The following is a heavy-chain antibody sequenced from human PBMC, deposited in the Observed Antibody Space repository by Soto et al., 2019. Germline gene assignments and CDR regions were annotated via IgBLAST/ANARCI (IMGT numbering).Heavy chain of an antibody. Sequence: QVQLVESGGGVVQPGRSLRLSCAASGFTFSSYGMHWVRQAPGKGLEWVAVIWYDGSNKYYADSVKGRFTISRDNSKNTLYLQMNSLRAEDTAVYYCARDFLPVWELPLRRYYYGMDVWGQGTTVTVSS. V-gene: IGHV3-33*01. CDR2: IWYDGSNK. CDR1: GFTFSSYG. J-gene: IGHJ6*02. D-gene: IGHD1-26*01. CDR3: ARDFLPVWELPLRRYYYGMDV.